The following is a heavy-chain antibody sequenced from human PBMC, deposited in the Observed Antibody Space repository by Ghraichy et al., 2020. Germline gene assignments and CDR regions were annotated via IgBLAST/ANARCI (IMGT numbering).Heavy chain of an antibody. J-gene: IGHJ6*03. CDR2: INHSGST. Sequence: SETLSLTCAVYGGSFSGYYWSWIRQPPGKGLEWIGEINHSGSTNYNPSLKSRVTISVDTSKNQFSLKLSSVTAADTAVYYCARGRYYDSSGYYTTRYYYYMDVWGKGTTVTVSS. D-gene: IGHD3-22*01. CDR1: GGSFSGYY. V-gene: IGHV4-34*01. CDR3: ARGRYYDSSGYYTTRYYYYMDV.